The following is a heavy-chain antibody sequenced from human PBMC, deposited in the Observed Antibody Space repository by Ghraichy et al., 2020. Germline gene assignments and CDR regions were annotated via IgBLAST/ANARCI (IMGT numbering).Heavy chain of an antibody. CDR1: GGSISSGGYY. D-gene: IGHD3-22*01. Sequence: LRLSCTVSGGSISSGGYYWSWIRQHPGKGLEWIGYIYYSGSTYYNPSLKSRVTISVDTSKNQFSLKLSSVTAADTAVYYCARGPRNYYDSSGYYYFDYWGQGTLVTVSS. J-gene: IGHJ4*02. CDR3: ARGPRNYYDSSGYYYFDY. V-gene: IGHV4-31*03. CDR2: IYYSGST.